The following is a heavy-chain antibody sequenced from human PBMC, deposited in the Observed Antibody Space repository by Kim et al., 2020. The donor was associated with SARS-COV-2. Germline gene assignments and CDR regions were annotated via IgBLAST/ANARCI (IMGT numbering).Heavy chain of an antibody. CDR1: GYTFTGYY. Sequence: ASVKVSCKASGYTFTGYYMHWVRQAPGQGLEWMGWINPNSGGTNYAQKFQGRVTMTRDTSISTAYMELSRLRSDDTAVYYCAREVDMITFGGVIAAHYFDYWGQGTLVTVSS. D-gene: IGHD3-16*02. V-gene: IGHV1-2*02. CDR2: INPNSGGT. CDR3: AREVDMITFGGVIAAHYFDY. J-gene: IGHJ4*02.